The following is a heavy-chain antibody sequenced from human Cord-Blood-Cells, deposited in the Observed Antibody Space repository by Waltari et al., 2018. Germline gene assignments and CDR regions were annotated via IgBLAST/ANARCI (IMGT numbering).Heavy chain of an antibody. CDR2: ISSSGSTI. CDR3: ARDFGAGWNFLS. V-gene: IGHV3-48*03. Sequence: EVQLVESGGGLVQPGGSLRLSCAASGFTFSSYEMNWVRQAPGKGLEWVSYISSSGSTICSAYTRKGRFTISRDNDKNSLYLQMNDLRAEDTAVYYCARDFGAGWNFLSWGQGTLVTVSS. J-gene: IGHJ4*02. CDR1: GFTFSSYE. D-gene: IGHD1-7*01.